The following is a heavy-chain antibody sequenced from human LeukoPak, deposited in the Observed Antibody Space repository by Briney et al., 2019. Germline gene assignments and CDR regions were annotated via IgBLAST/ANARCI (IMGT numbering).Heavy chain of an antibody. CDR1: GFTISSYW. Sequence: GGSLRLSCAASGFTISSYWMSWVRQAPGKGLEWVANIKQDGSEISYVDSVKGRFTISRDNAKNSLYLQMNSLRAEDTAIYYCARGAMAAAGYWGQGTLVTVSS. CDR2: IKQDGSEI. D-gene: IGHD6-13*01. V-gene: IGHV3-7*01. CDR3: ARGAMAAAGY. J-gene: IGHJ4*02.